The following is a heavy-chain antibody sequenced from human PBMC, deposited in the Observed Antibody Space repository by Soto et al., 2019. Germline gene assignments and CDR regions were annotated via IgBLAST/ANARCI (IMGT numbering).Heavy chain of an antibody. CDR3: VRDSRSARNF. J-gene: IGHJ4*02. Sequence: EMQLAESGGGLVQPGGSLRLSCAASGFTFSDHYMDWVRQAPGKGLEWVGRSKNKADSYAAVYAASGQGRFTISRDASKNLLFLQMNSLKTEDTAVYYCVRDSRSARNFWGQGTLVTVSS. D-gene: IGHD1-26*01. CDR2: SKNKADSYAA. CDR1: GFTFSDHY. V-gene: IGHV3-72*01.